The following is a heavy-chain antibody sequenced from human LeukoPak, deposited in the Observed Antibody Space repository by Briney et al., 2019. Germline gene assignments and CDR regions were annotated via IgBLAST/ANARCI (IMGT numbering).Heavy chain of an antibody. Sequence: PGGSLRLSCSASGFTFSSFWMHWVRHVPGKGLVWVSGVSSDGRITNYADFVKGRFTVSRDTAKNTLSLQMDSLRADDTAIYYCASSFRMTGTTYYYWGQGTLVTVSS. CDR2: VSSDGRIT. CDR1: GFTFSSFW. J-gene: IGHJ4*02. CDR3: ASSFRMTGTTYYY. D-gene: IGHD1-20*01. V-gene: IGHV3-74*01.